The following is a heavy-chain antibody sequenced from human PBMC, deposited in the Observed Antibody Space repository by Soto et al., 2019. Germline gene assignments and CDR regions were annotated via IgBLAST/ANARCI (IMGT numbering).Heavy chain of an antibody. J-gene: IGHJ4*02. D-gene: IGHD4-4*01. CDR1: GYTFSTYY. Sequence: ASVKVSCKASGYTFSTYYMHWVRRAPGQGYEWMGIINPSGGSTTYAQKFQGRVTMTRDTSTTTVYMELSSLKSEDTAVYYCARYDYNGYYFDYWGQGTLVTVSS. CDR3: ARYDYNGYYFDY. CDR2: INPSGGST. V-gene: IGHV1-46*01.